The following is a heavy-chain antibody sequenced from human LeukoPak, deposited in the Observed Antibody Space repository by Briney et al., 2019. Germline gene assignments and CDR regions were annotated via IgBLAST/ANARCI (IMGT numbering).Heavy chain of an antibody. J-gene: IGHJ5*02. CDR3: ARDGDCSGGSCYSTGWFDP. D-gene: IGHD2-15*01. CDR2: ISAYSGNT. Sequence: GASVKVSCKASGYTFTSYGISWVRQAPGQGLEWMGWISAYSGNTNYAQKLQGRVTMTTDTSTSTAYMELRSLRSDDTAVYYCARDGDCSGGSCYSTGWFDPWGRGTLVTVSS. CDR1: GYTFTSYG. V-gene: IGHV1-18*04.